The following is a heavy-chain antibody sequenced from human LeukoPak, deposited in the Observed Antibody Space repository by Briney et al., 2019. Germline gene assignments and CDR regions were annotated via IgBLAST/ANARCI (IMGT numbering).Heavy chain of an antibody. Sequence: ASVKVSCKASGYTFTGYYMHWVRQAPGQGLEWMGWINPNSGGTNYAQKFQGRVTMTRDTSISTAYMELNSLRSDDTAVYHCARGRWELPLSWGQGTLVTVSS. CDR2: INPNSGGT. D-gene: IGHD1-26*01. CDR3: ARGRWELPLS. V-gene: IGHV1-2*02. CDR1: GYTFTGYY. J-gene: IGHJ4*02.